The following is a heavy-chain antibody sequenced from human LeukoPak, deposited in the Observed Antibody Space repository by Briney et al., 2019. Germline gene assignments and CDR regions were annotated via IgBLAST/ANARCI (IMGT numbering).Heavy chain of an antibody. Sequence: GGSLRLSCAASGFTFSRYSMNWVRRAPGKGLEWVSSISGSSSTIYYADSAKGRFTISRDNAKNSLYLQMHSLRGEDTAVYYCAKTRSTGSAADYWGQGTLVTVSS. CDR2: ISGSSSTI. J-gene: IGHJ4*02. CDR3: AKTRSTGSAADY. V-gene: IGHV3-21*01. CDR1: GFTFSRYS. D-gene: IGHD1-26*01.